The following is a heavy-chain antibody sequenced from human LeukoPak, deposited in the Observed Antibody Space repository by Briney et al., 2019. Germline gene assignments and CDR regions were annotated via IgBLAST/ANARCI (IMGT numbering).Heavy chain of an antibody. D-gene: IGHD3-22*01. CDR2: IKHDASEK. J-gene: IGHJ3*02. CDR3: ARDGTTSGYIEGRIDI. CDR1: GFTFSSYW. V-gene: IGHV3-7*01. Sequence: PGGSLRLSCAASGFTFSSYWMAWVRQTPGKGLEWVANIKHDASEKYYVDSVKGRFTISRDNAQNSFYLQMNSLRAEDTAVYYCARDGTTSGYIEGRIDIWGQGTMVTVSS.